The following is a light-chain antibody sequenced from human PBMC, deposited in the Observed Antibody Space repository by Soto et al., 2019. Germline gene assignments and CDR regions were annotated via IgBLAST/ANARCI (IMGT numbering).Light chain of an antibody. CDR3: QQYGSSPTT. V-gene: IGKV3-20*01. CDR1: QSVTSNY. CDR2: GAS. J-gene: IGKJ1*01. Sequence: EIVLTQSPGTLSLSPGERATLSCRASQSVTSNYLAWYQQKPGQAPRLLIFGASIRATGIPDRFSGSGSGTDFTLAISRLEPEDFAVYYCQQYGSSPTTFGQGTTVEIK.